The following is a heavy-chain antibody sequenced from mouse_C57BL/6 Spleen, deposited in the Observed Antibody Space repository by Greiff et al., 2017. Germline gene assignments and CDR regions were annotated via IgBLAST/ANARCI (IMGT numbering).Heavy chain of an antibody. V-gene: IGHV1-19*01. J-gene: IGHJ4*01. CDR3: ARWLDSSGYDYAMDY. D-gene: IGHD3-2*02. Sequence: VQLQQSGPVLVKPGASVKMSCKASGYTFTDYYMNWVKQSHGKSLEWIGVINPYNGGTSYNQKFKGKATLTVDKSSSTAYMELNSLTSEDSAVYYCARWLDSSGYDYAMDYWGQGTSVTVSS. CDR2: INPYNGGT. CDR1: GYTFTDYY.